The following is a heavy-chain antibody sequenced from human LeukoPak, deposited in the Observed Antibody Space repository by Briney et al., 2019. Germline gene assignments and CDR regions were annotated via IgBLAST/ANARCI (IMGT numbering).Heavy chain of an antibody. CDR2: IYHSGST. J-gene: IGHJ4*02. D-gene: IGHD6-19*01. CDR3: ARGGLYSSGWYEDY. V-gene: IGHV4-38-2*01. CDR1: DYSISSAYY. Sequence: SETLSLTCAVSDYSISSAYYWGWIRQPPGKGLEWIGSIYHSGSTDYNPSLKSRVTISVDTSKNQFSLKLSSVTAADTAVYYCARGGLYSSGWYEDYWGQGTLVTVSS.